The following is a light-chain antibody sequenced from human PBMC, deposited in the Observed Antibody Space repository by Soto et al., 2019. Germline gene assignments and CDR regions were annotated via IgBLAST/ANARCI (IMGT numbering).Light chain of an antibody. CDR1: QSLLHSNGYNY. V-gene: IGKV2-28*01. CDR3: MQALPTPRGT. Sequence: DIVMTQSPLSLPVTPGEPASISCRSSQSLLHSNGYNYLDWYLQKPGQSPQLLIYLGSNRASGVPDRYRGSGSGKDFTLKISRVEAEDVGVYYCMQALPTPRGTFGQGTKVEIK. J-gene: IGKJ1*01. CDR2: LGS.